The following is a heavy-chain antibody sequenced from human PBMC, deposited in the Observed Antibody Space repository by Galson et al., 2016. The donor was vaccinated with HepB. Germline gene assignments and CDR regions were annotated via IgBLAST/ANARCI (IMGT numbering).Heavy chain of an antibody. CDR1: GYSFTNYW. CDR3: SRIESYLDEDSGYFGPFTYYFDY. Sequence: QSGAEVKKPGESLPISCKGSGYSFTNYWIGWVRQMLGKGLEWMGIIHHGDSDTRDSTSFQGPITIPADKSINTAYLQWRSLKASDTAMYFCSRIESYLDEDSGYFGPFTYYFDYWGQGALVTVSS. V-gene: IGHV5-51*01. D-gene: IGHD3-22*01. CDR2: IHHGDSDT. J-gene: IGHJ4*02.